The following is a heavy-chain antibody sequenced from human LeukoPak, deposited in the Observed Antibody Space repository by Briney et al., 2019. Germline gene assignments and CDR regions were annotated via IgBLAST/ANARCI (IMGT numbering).Heavy chain of an antibody. CDR1: GFTFSSYW. D-gene: IGHD5-12*01. V-gene: IGHV3-7*01. Sequence: GGFLRLSCAASGFTFSSYWMSWVRQAPGKGLEWVANIKQDGSEKYYVDSVKGRFTISRDNAKNSLYLQMNSLRAEDTAVYYCARVGWRVATSNYYFDYWGQGTLVTVSS. CDR3: ARVGWRVATSNYYFDY. J-gene: IGHJ4*02. CDR2: IKQDGSEK.